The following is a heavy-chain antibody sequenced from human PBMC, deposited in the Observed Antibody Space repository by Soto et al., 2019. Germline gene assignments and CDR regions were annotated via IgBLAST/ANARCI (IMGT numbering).Heavy chain of an antibody. J-gene: IGHJ4*02. CDR3: ARIYGSSWPYFDY. D-gene: IGHD6-13*01. CDR1: GFSLNSSEMR. Sequence: SGPSLVNPTQTLTLTCTFSGFSLNSSEMRVSWIRQPPGKALEWLARIDWDDDKFYSSSLKTRLTISKDTSKNQVVLTMTNMDPVDTGXYYCARIYGSSWPYFDYWGQGTLVTVSS. CDR2: IDWDDDK. V-gene: IGHV2-70*04.